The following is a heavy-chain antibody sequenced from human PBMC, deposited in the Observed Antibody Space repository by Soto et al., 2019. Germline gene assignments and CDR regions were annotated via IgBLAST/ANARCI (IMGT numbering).Heavy chain of an antibody. Sequence: HPGGSLRLSCAASGFTFSSYAMHWVRQAPGKGLEWVAVISYDGSNKYYADSVKGRFTISRDNSKSTLYLQMNSLRAEDTAVYYCARDNWEPPGSNGMDVWGQGTTVTVSS. CDR1: GFTFSSYA. D-gene: IGHD3-10*01. CDR3: ARDNWEPPGSNGMDV. J-gene: IGHJ6*02. V-gene: IGHV3-30-3*01. CDR2: ISYDGSNK.